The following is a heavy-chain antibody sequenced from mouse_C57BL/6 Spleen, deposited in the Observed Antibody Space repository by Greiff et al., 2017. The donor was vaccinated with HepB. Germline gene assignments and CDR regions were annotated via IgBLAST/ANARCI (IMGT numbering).Heavy chain of an antibody. CDR3: ASYAMDY. CDR1: GYSITSGYY. V-gene: IGHV3-6*01. CDR2: ISYDGSN. J-gene: IGHJ4*01. Sequence: EVQLQESGPGLVKPSQSLSLPCSVTGYSITSGYYWNWIRQFPGNKLEWRGYISYDGSNNYNQSLKNRISITRDTSKNQFFLKLNSVTTEDTATYYCASYAMDYWGQGTSVTVSS.